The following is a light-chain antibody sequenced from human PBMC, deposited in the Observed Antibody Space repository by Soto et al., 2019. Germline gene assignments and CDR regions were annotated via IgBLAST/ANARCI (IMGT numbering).Light chain of an antibody. CDR2: DAS. Sequence: DIQMTQSPSSLSASLGDRVTITCRASQSISTYLNWYQQNPGKAPKPLIYDASTLQSGVPSRFSGSGSGTDFTLTISSLQPEDFATYYCQQSYNTHPTFGQGPRVDIK. CDR3: QQSYNTHPT. CDR1: QSISTY. J-gene: IGKJ1*01. V-gene: IGKV1-39*01.